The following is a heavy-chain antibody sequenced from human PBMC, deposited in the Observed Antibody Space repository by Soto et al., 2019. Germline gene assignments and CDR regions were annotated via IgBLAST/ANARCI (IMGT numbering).Heavy chain of an antibody. CDR3: ARDTWGVAARWLVDY. CDR2: ISAYNGNT. V-gene: IGHV1-18*01. J-gene: IGHJ4*02. Sequence: QVPLVQSGAEVKKPGASVKVSCKASGYTFTSYGISWVRQAPGQGLEWMGWISAYNGNTNYAQKLQGRVTMTTDTSTSAAYMELRSLRSDDTAVYYCARDTWGVAARWLVDYWGQGTLVTVSS. CDR1: GYTFTSYG. D-gene: IGHD6-6*01.